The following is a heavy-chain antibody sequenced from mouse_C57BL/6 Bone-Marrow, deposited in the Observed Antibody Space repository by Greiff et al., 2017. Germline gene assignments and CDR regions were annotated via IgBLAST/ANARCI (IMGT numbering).Heavy chain of an antibody. CDR1: GYTFTSYW. J-gene: IGHJ3*01. D-gene: IGHD2-5*01. CDR3: ARKSNYAWFAY. Sequence: QVQLQQPGAELVRPGSSVKLSCKASGYTFTSYWMDWVKQRPGQGLEWIGNIYPSDSETHYNQKFKDKATLTVDKSSSTAYMQLSSLTSEDSAVYCCARKSNYAWFAYWGQGTLVTVSA. V-gene: IGHV1-61*01. CDR2: IYPSDSET.